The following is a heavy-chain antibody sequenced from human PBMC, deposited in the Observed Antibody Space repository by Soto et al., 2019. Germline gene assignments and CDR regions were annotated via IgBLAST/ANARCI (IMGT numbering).Heavy chain of an antibody. D-gene: IGHD6-6*01. CDR2: ISGSGVST. CDR3: AKDRERIATRSIDY. CDR1: GFTFSSYA. Sequence: EVQLLESGGGLVQPGGSLRLSCAASGFTFSSYAMSWVRQAPGKGLEWVSGISGSGVSTYYADSVKGRFTISRDNSKSTLYLQMNSLSAEVTAVYYCAKDRERIATRSIDYWGQGTLVTVSS. V-gene: IGHV3-23*01. J-gene: IGHJ4*02.